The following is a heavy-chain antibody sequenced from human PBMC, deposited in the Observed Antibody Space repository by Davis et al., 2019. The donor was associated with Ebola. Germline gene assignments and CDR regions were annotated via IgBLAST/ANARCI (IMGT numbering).Heavy chain of an antibody. CDR1: GGSISSSSHY. Sequence: MPSETLSLTCTVSGGSISSSSHYWGWIRQPPGKGLEWIGDIYYSGSTYCNPSVKSRVTISVDTSKNQFSLKLNSVTAADTAVYYCARRQYSSSPFDPWGQGILVTVSS. CDR3: ARRQYSSSPFDP. D-gene: IGHD6-13*01. J-gene: IGHJ5*02. V-gene: IGHV4-39*01. CDR2: IYYSGST.